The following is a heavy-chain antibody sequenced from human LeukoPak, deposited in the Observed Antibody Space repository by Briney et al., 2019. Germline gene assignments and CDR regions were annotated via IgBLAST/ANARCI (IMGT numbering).Heavy chain of an antibody. CDR2: IYYSGGS. Sequence: SETLSLTCTVSAGSISSVNYYWAWIRQPPGKGLEWIGSIYYSGGSYSNPSLKSRVTISVDTSKNQFSLKMRSVTAADTAVYSCARLLDNDISGDPDTFDVWGQGTTVIVSS. CDR1: AGSISSVNYY. V-gene: IGHV4-39*07. J-gene: IGHJ3*01. CDR3: ARLLDNDISGDPDTFDV. D-gene: IGHD3-22*01.